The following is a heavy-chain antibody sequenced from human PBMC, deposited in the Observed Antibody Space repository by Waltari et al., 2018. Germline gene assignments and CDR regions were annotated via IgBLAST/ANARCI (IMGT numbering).Heavy chain of an antibody. CDR2: IWYDGSNK. CDR1: GFTFSSYG. V-gene: IGHV3-33*01. CDR3: ARGSGSYYGYLFDY. Sequence: QVQLVESGGGVVQHGRSLRLSRAAPGFTFSSYGMHCVRQAPGKGLEWVAVIWYDGSNKYYADSVKGRFTISRDNSKNTLYLQMNSLRAEDTAVYYCARGSGSYYGYLFDYWGQGTLVTVSS. J-gene: IGHJ4*02. D-gene: IGHD3-10*01.